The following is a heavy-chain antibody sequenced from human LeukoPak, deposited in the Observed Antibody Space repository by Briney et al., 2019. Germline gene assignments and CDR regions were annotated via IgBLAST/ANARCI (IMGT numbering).Heavy chain of an antibody. CDR2: IKQDGSAK. J-gene: IGHJ4*02. CDR3: ARLPWPFDDAVSQTGFEY. D-gene: IGHD3-9*01. CDR1: GFNFNMLW. V-gene: IGHV3-7*01. Sequence: GGSLRLSCVASGFNFNMLWMCWVRQAPGKGLEWVTNIKQDGSAKFYVGSVRGRFDISRDNARKSVYLQMNSLRAEDTAVYYCARLPWPFDDAVSQTGFEYWGQGTLVTVST.